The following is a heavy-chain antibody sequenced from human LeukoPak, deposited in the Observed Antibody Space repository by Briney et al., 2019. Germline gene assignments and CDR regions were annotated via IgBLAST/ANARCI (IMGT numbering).Heavy chain of an antibody. J-gene: IGHJ4*02. D-gene: IGHD3-22*01. Sequence: GASVKVSCKASGYTFTGYYMHWVRQAPGQGLEWMGWINPNSGGTNYAQKFQGRVTMTRDTSISTAYMELSRLRSDDTAVYYCARAGRKAYYYDSSGYSLFDYWGQGTLVTVSS. CDR3: ARAGRKAYYYDSSGYSLFDY. V-gene: IGHV1-2*02. CDR2: INPNSGGT. CDR1: GYTFTGYY.